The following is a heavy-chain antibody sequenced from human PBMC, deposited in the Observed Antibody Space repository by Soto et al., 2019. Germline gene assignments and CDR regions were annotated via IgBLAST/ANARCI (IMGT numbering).Heavy chain of an antibody. CDR1: GGSISSSSYY. V-gene: IGHV4-39*01. Sequence: XETLSLTCTVAGGSISSSSYYWGWIRQPRGKGLEWIGSIYYSGSTYYNPSLKSRVTISVDTSKNQFSLKLSSVTAADTAVYYCARLGRYYDSSGPLDYWGQGTLVTVSS. CDR3: ARLGRYYDSSGPLDY. J-gene: IGHJ4*02. CDR2: IYYSGST. D-gene: IGHD3-22*01.